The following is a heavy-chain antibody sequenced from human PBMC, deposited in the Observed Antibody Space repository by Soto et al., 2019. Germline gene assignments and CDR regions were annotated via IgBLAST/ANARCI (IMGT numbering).Heavy chain of an antibody. D-gene: IGHD2-21*01. CDR3: ARRTYYSSEFDP. J-gene: IGHJ5*02. CDR2: IYPADSVT. Sequence: GESLRISCKGSGYRFPSYWIGWVRQRPGKGPEWMGIIYPADSVTRYSPSFQGQVTISVDKSISTAYLQWGSLKASDTAMYYCARRTYYSSEFDPWGQGTLVTVSS. V-gene: IGHV5-51*01. CDR1: GYRFPSYW.